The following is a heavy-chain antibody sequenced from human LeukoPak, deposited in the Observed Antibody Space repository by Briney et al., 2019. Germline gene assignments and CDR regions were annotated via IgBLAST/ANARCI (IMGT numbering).Heavy chain of an antibody. V-gene: IGHV3-30*02. CDR2: IRYDGTSQ. CDR1: GFTLSIYG. Sequence: GGSLRLSCATSGFTLSIYGMHWVRQAPGKGLEWVAFIRYDGTSQYYTDSEKGRFTISRDNSMNTMYLQMNSLRVEDTAVYYCAKVGFGWYQIDYWGRGTLVTVSS. CDR3: AKVGFGWYQIDY. J-gene: IGHJ4*02. D-gene: IGHD6-19*01.